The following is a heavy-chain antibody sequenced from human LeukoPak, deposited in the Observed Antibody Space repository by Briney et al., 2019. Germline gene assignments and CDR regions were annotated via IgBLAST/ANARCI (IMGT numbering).Heavy chain of an antibody. CDR1: GGTFSSYA. CDR2: IIPIFGTA. CDR3: ARSNQPFQLRGDWFDP. V-gene: IGHV1-69*06. J-gene: IGHJ5*02. D-gene: IGHD1-14*01. Sequence: ASVKVSCKASGGTFSSYAISWVRQAPGQGLEWMGGIIPIFGTANYAQKFQGRVTITADKSTSTAYMELSSLRSEDTAVYYCARSNQPFQLRGDWFDPWGQGTLVTVSS.